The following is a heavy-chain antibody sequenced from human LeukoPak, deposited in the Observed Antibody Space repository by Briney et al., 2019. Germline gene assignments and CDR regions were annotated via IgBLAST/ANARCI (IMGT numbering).Heavy chain of an antibody. D-gene: IGHD4-17*01. Sequence: GALRLSCAASGFNFSSYEMNWVRQAPGKGLEWVSYISSSGSTIYYADSVKGRFTISRDNAKNSLYLQMNSLRAEDTAVYYCTRARLDFCDYYYYYGMDVWGQGTTVTVSS. V-gene: IGHV3-48*03. CDR3: TRARLDFCDYYYYYGMDV. CDR1: GFNFSSYE. CDR2: ISSSGSTI. J-gene: IGHJ6*02.